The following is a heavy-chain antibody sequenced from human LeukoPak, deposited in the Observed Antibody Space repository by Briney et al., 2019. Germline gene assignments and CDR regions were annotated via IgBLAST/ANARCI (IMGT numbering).Heavy chain of an antibody. CDR3: AKGVVPAASLYYGLDV. CDR2: ISWNSGSI. V-gene: IGHV3-9*01. J-gene: IGHJ6*02. D-gene: IGHD2-2*01. Sequence: GGSRRLSCAAPGFTFDVYAMHWVGQAPGRGRGWVSGISWNSGSIGYADSVRGRFTISRDNAKNSLYLQMNSLGGEDTALYYCAKGVVPAASLYYGLDVWGQGTTVTVSS. CDR1: GFTFDVYA.